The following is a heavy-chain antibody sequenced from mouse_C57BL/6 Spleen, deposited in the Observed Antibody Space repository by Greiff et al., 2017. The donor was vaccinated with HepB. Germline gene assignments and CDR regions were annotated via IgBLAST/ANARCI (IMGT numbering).Heavy chain of an antibody. J-gene: IGHJ4*01. V-gene: IGHV5-15*04. CDR3: ARHPYSYAMDY. Sequence: EVMLVESGGGLVQPGGSLKLSCAASGFTFSDYGMAWVRQAPRKGPEWVAFISNLAYSIYYADTVTGRFTISRENAKNTLYLEMSSLRSEDTAMYYCARHPYSYAMDYWGQGTSVTVSS. CDR1: GFTFSDYG. D-gene: IGHD1-1*01. CDR2: ISNLAYSI.